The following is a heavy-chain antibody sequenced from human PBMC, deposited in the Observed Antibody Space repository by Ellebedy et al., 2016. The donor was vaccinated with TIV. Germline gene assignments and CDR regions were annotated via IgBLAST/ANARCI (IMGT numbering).Heavy chain of an antibody. D-gene: IGHD3-22*01. CDR3: AKGRGGGSDTSAPRYYFDY. Sequence: PGGSLRLSCAASGFTFRTYAMRWFRQAPGKGLEFVSSITASGDRTYYADSVRGRFIISRDNSKKTLYLQMNSLRAEDTAVYYCAKGRGGGSDTSAPRYYFDYWGLGTLVTVSS. J-gene: IGHJ4*02. CDR2: ITASGDRT. V-gene: IGHV3-23*01. CDR1: GFTFRTYA.